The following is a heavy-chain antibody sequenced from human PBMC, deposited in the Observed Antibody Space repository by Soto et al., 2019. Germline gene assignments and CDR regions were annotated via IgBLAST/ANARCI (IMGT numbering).Heavy chain of an antibody. Sequence: QVQMVQSGAEVKKPGASVKVSCKASGYTFTDYYIHWVRQAPGQGPEWMGWINPKRGDANYAQKFQGWVTMTRDTSISTAYMELSSLTSDDTAIYYCARDMGRPGTYWYFDLWGRGTLVTVSS. CDR3: ARDMGRPGTYWYFDL. D-gene: IGHD1-7*01. V-gene: IGHV1-2*04. CDR2: INPKRGDA. J-gene: IGHJ2*01. CDR1: GYTFTDYY.